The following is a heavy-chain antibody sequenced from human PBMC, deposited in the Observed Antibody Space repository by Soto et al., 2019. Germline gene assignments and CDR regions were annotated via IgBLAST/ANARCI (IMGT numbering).Heavy chain of an antibody. CDR2: IIPILGIA. J-gene: IGHJ5*02. CDR3: ARANLGHSGYDP. Sequence: SVKVGCKACGGSFSSYAISWVRQAPGQGLEWMGRIIPILGIANYAQKFQGRVTITADKSTSTAYMELSSLRSEDTAVYYCARANLGHSGYDPWGQGTLVTVSS. CDR1: GGSFSSYA. D-gene: IGHD5-12*01. V-gene: IGHV1-69*04.